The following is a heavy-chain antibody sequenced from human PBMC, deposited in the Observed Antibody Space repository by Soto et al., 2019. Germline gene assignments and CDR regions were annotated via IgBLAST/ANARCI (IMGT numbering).Heavy chain of an antibody. V-gene: IGHV4-30-4*01. D-gene: IGHD2-8*01. CDR2: IFDSGST. Sequence: QVQLQESGPGLVKPSETLSLTCTVSGGSISGGIHSWSWIRQPPGKGLEWIGHIFDSGSTYYNPSLKSRLTISVDTSKNQFSLRLNSVTAADTAMYYCAREIMPLTNDLYFDLWGRGTLVTVSS. CDR3: AREIMPLTNDLYFDL. J-gene: IGHJ2*01. CDR1: GGSISGGIHS.